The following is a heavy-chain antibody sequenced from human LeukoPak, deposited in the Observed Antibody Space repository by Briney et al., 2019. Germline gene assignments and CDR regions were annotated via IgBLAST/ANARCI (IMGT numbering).Heavy chain of an antibody. D-gene: IGHD3-3*01. CDR1: GGSVNSHF. Sequence: SETLSLTCAVSGGSVNSHFCSWVRHSPGKELEWIGYYYYGGSTLYNPSLSSRVTISVDASKNHFSLRLSSVTGADTGVYYCAIMGSAYGNAFDVWGQGTMVTVSP. CDR3: AIMGSAYGNAFDV. V-gene: IGHV4-59*02. CDR2: YYYGGST. J-gene: IGHJ3*01.